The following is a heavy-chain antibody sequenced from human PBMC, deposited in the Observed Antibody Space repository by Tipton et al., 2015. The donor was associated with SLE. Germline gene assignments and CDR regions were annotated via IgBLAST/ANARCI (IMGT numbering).Heavy chain of an antibody. CDR3: ARDHPVAGPFDY. D-gene: IGHD6-19*01. Sequence: LRLSYTVSGGSVSNYYWSWIRQPAGKGLEWIGRIYTSGSTNYNPSLKSRVTMSVDTSKNQFSLKLSSVTAADTAVYYCARDHPVAGPFDYWGQGTLVTVSS. CDR1: GGSVSNYY. V-gene: IGHV4-4*07. J-gene: IGHJ4*02. CDR2: IYTSGST.